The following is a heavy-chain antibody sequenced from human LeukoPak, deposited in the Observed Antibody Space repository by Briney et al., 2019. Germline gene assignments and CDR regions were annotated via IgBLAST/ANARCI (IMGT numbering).Heavy chain of an antibody. CDR1: GYSFTSYW. J-gene: IGHJ5*02. Sequence: GESLKISCKGSGYSFTSYWIGWVRQMPGKGLEWMGIIYPGDSDTRYSPSFQGQVTISADKSISTAYLQWSSLKASDTAMYYCARLSGYCSGGSCGNWVYNWFDPWGQGTLVTVSS. D-gene: IGHD2-15*01. CDR2: IYPGDSDT. CDR3: ARLSGYCSGGSCGNWVYNWFDP. V-gene: IGHV5-51*01.